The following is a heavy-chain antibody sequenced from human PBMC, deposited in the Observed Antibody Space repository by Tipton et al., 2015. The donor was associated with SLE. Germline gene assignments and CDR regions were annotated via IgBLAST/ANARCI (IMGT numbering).Heavy chain of an antibody. D-gene: IGHD6-13*01. CDR1: GYTLINYY. CDR2: ISPNSGDT. J-gene: IGHJ4*02. CDR3: ATLAASLREFDF. Sequence: QLVQSGAEVKKTGASVKVSCKASGYTLINYYMHWVRQAPGQGLEWMGRISPNSGDTVYAQKFQGRVTMTRDTSINTVYLELNRLRSGDAAVYYCATLAASLREFDFWAQASLVTVPS. V-gene: IGHV1-2*06.